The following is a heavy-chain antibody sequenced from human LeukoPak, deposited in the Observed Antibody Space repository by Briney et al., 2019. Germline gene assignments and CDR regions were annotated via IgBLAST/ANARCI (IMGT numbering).Heavy chain of an antibody. Sequence: SETLSLTCTVSGDSISGFYWSWIRQPPGKGLEWIGHIYYSGSTNYNPSLKSRVTISVDTSKNQFSLKLSSVTAADTAVYYCARDWQQLVDAFDIWGQGTMVTVSS. J-gene: IGHJ3*02. CDR3: ARDWQQLVDAFDI. V-gene: IGHV4-59*12. D-gene: IGHD6-13*01. CDR1: GDSISGFY. CDR2: IYYSGST.